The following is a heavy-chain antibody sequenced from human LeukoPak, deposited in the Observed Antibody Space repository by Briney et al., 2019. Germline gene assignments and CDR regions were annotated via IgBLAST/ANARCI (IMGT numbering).Heavy chain of an antibody. CDR1: GFTFSSYA. CDR3: ARENSDLGMTTVTTSFDY. Sequence: PGGSLRLSCAASGFTFSSYAMSWVRQAPGKGLEWVSAISGSGGSTYYADSVKGRFTISRDNSKNTLYLQMNSLRAEDTAVYYCARENSDLGMTTVTTSFDYWGQGTLVTVSS. V-gene: IGHV3-23*01. CDR2: ISGSGGST. D-gene: IGHD4-17*01. J-gene: IGHJ4*02.